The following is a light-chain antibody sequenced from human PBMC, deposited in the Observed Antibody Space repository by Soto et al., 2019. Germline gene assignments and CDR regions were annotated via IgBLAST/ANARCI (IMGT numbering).Light chain of an antibody. CDR1: QSVSSN. CDR2: GAS. J-gene: IGKJ1*01. V-gene: IGKV3-15*01. Sequence: ILLTQSPDTLSLSPGEGATLXXRASQSVSSNLAWYQQKPGQAPRLVXYGASTRATGIPARFSGSGSGTEFTLTISSLQSEDFAVYYCQQYNNWPPWTFGQGTKV. CDR3: QQYNNWPPWT.